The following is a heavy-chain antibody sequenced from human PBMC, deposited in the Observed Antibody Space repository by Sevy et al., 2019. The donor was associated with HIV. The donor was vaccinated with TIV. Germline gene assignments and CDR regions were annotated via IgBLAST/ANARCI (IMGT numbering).Heavy chain of an antibody. D-gene: IGHD3-22*01. V-gene: IGHV1-18*01. CDR1: GYIFTSYG. Sequence: ASVKVSCKASGYIFTSYGISWVRQAPRQGLEWMGWINGHNGNTNYVQNLQGRVTMTTDTSTNTAYMDLRSLRSDDTAGYYCARDGYDGSGYQRGLFDFWGQGTLVTVSS. J-gene: IGHJ4*02. CDR2: INGHNGNT. CDR3: ARDGYDGSGYQRGLFDF.